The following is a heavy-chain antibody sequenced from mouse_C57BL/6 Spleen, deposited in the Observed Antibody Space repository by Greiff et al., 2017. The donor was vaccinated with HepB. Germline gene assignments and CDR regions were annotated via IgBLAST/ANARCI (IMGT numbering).Heavy chain of an antibody. D-gene: IGHD1-1*01. J-gene: IGHJ2*01. Sequence: QVQLQQSGAELVKPGASVKLSCKASGYTFTSYWMHWVKQRPGQGLEWIGMIHPNSGSTNYNEKFKSKATLTVDKSSSTAYMQLSSLTSEDSAVYYCARRADYYGSSYFDYWGQGTTLTVSS. CDR2: IHPNSGST. V-gene: IGHV1-64*01. CDR1: GYTFTSYW. CDR3: ARRADYYGSSYFDY.